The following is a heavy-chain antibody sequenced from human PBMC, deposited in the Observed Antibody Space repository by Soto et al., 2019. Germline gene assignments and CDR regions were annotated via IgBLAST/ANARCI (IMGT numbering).Heavy chain of an antibody. J-gene: IGHJ6*02. CDR1: GGSISNDDFY. Sequence: PSETLSLTCTVPGGSISNDDFYWIWIRQPPGKGLEWIGHIYYNGNTYYNPSLKSRLTMSLDTSQNQFSLHLSSVIAADSASYFCARATTVTSSFFYYGLDVWGQGTTVT. D-gene: IGHD4-17*01. V-gene: IGHV4-30-4*08. CDR2: IYYNGNT. CDR3: ARATTVTSSFFYYGLDV.